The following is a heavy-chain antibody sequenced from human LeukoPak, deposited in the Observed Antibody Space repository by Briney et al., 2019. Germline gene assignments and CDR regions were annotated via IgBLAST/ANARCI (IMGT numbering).Heavy chain of an antibody. D-gene: IGHD4-17*01. V-gene: IGHV4-39*01. Sequence: PSETLSLTCTVSGGSISSYYWGWIRQPPGKGLEWIGSIYYSGSTYYNPSLKSRVTISVDTSKNQFSLKLSSVTAADTAVYYCVRLAEDYGDYLSFDYWGQGTLVTVSS. CDR3: VRLAEDYGDYLSFDY. J-gene: IGHJ4*02. CDR2: IYYSGST. CDR1: GGSISSYY.